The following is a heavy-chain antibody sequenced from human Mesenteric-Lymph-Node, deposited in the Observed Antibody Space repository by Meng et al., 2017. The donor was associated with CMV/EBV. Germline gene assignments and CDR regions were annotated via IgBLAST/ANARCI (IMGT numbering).Heavy chain of an antibody. V-gene: IGHV1-18*01. D-gene: IGHD6-13*01. CDR3: ARVLAAAAPFDY. Sequence: CKASGYPFTSYGISWVRQAPGQGLEWMGWISAYNGNTNYAQKLQGRVTMTTDTSTSTAYMELRSLRSDDTAVYYCARVLAAAAPFDYWGQGTLVTVSS. CDR1: GYPFTSYG. J-gene: IGHJ4*02. CDR2: ISAYNGNT.